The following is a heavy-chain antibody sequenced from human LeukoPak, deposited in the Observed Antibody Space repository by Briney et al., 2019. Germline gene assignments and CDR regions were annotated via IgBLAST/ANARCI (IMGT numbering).Heavy chain of an antibody. V-gene: IGHV3-7*03. CDR3: ARASGSGWALDY. D-gene: IGHD6-19*01. CDR2: IKQDGSEK. Sequence: GSLRLSCAASGFTFSSYSMNWVRQAPGKGLEWVANIKQDGSEKYYVDSVKGRFTISRDNAKKSLYLQMNSLRAEDTAVYYCARASGSGWALDYWGQGTLVTVSS. J-gene: IGHJ4*02. CDR1: GFTFSSYS.